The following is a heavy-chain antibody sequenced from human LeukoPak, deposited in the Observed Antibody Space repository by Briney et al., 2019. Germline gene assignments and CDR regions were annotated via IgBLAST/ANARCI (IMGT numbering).Heavy chain of an antibody. CDR3: GRRLCGGNFDN. CDR1: GGSISRYY. CDR2: IYYSGST. V-gene: IGHV4-59*01. J-gene: IGHJ4*02. D-gene: IGHD4-23*01. Sequence: SETLSLTCTVSGGSISRYYWSWIRQPPGKGLECIGYIYYSGSTSYSPSLKSRVTISVDTSKNQFSLMLSSVAAADTAVYYCGRRLCGGNFDNWGRGTLVSVSS.